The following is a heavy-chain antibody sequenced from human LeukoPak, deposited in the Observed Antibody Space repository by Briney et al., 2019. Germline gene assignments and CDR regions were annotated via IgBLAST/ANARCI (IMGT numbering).Heavy chain of an antibody. D-gene: IGHD5-24*01. V-gene: IGHV3-48*01. CDR1: GFTFDIFA. J-gene: IGHJ3*02. CDR2: ISSSSSTI. CDR3: AVMADAFDI. Sequence: GGSLRLSCAASGFTFDIFAMSWIRQAPGKGLEWVSYISSSSSTIYYADSVKGRFTISRDNAKNSLYLQMNSLRAEDTAVYYCAVMADAFDIWGQGTMVTVSS.